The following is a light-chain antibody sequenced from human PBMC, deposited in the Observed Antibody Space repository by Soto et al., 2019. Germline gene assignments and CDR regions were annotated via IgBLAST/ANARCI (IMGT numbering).Light chain of an antibody. J-gene: IGLJ1*01. Sequence: QSVLTQPASVSGCPGQSITISCTGASSDVGGNKYVSWYQHYPGKAPKLMICDVSNRPSGVSNRFSGSKSGNTASLTISGLQAEDEADYYCSAFTGTTYVFGTGTKVTVL. CDR1: SSDVGGNKY. CDR2: DVS. CDR3: SAFTGTTYV. V-gene: IGLV2-14*03.